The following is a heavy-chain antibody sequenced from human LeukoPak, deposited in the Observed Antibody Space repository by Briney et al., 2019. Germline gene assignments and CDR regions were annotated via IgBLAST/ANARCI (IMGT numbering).Heavy chain of an antibody. CDR2: ISAYNGNT. J-gene: IGHJ4*01. CDR3: AREGGLYSSGWSPAYY. D-gene: IGHD6-19*01. V-gene: IGHV1-18*01. Sequence: ASVKVSCKASGYTFTSYGISWVRQAPGQGLEWMGWISAYNGNTNYAQKLQGRVTMTTDTSTSTAYMELRSLRSDDTAVYYCAREGGLYSSGWSPAYYWGHGTLVTVSS. CDR1: GYTFTSYG.